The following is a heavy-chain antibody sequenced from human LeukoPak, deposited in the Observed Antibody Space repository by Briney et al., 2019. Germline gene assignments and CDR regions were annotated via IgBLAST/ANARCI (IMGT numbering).Heavy chain of an antibody. CDR3: ARDNYYDILTGYYNGGYYFDY. CDR2: ISSSSSYI. D-gene: IGHD3-9*01. Sequence: GGSLRLSCAASGFTFSSYSMTWVRQAPGKGLEWVSSISSSSSYIYYADSVKGRFTISRDNAKNSLYLQMNSLRAEDTAVYYCARDNYYDILTGYYNGGYYFDYWGQGTLVTVSS. V-gene: IGHV3-21*01. CDR1: GFTFSSYS. J-gene: IGHJ4*02.